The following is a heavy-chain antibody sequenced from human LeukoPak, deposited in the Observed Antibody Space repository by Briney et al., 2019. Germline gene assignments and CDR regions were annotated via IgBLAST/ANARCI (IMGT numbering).Heavy chain of an antibody. D-gene: IGHD6-13*01. Sequence: PGGSLRLSCAASGFTFSSYWMSWVRQAPGKGLERVPDINHDGSEKYYVDSVKGRFTISRDNAKNSLYMQMNSLRAEDTAVYSCESGAAAGIVGGLAPWGQGNLVTVSS. CDR2: INHDGSEK. CDR3: ESGAAAGIVGGLAP. CDR1: GFTFSSYW. V-gene: IGHV3-7*01. J-gene: IGHJ5*02.